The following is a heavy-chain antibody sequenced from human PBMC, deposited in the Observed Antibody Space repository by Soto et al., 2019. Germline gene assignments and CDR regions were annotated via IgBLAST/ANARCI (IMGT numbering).Heavy chain of an antibody. CDR2: ISNVGSYT. V-gene: IGHV3-11*06. CDR3: ASDLRGGYNSQAFDI. J-gene: IGHJ3*02. D-gene: IGHD5-12*01. Sequence: GSLRLSCAASRFTFSDYYMSWIRQAPGKGLEWVSYISNVGSYTHYADFVKDRFTISRDNAKNSLYLQMNSLRAEDTAVYYCASDLRGGYNSQAFDIWGQGTMVTVS. CDR1: RFTFSDYY.